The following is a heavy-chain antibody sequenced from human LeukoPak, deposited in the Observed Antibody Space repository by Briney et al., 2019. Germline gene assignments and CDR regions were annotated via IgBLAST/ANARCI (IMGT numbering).Heavy chain of an antibody. J-gene: IGHJ4*02. Sequence: SETLSLTCTVSGGSISSSSYYWGWIRQPPGKGLEWTGSIYYSGSTYYNPSLKSRVTISVDTSKNQFSLKLSSVTAADTAVYYRARGYDFWSGYYRRGYYFDYWGQGTLVTVSS. V-gene: IGHV4-39*07. CDR3: ARGYDFWSGYYRRGYYFDY. CDR2: IYYSGST. D-gene: IGHD3-3*01. CDR1: GGSISSSSYY.